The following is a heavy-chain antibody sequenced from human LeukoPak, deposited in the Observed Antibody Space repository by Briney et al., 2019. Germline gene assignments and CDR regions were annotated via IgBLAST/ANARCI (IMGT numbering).Heavy chain of an antibody. D-gene: IGHD3-3*01. CDR1: GFTFSSYW. CDR2: IKQDGSEK. CDR3: ARYDFWSGYYFDY. Sequence: RPGGSLRLSCAASGFTFSSYWMSWVRQAPGKGLEWVANIKQDGSEKYYVDSVKGRFTISRDNAKNSLYLQMNSPRAEDTAVYYCARYDFWSGYYFDYWGQGTLVTVSS. J-gene: IGHJ4*02. V-gene: IGHV3-7*01.